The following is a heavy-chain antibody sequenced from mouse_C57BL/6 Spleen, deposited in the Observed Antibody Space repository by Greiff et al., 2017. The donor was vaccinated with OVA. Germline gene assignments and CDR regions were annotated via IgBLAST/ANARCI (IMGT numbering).Heavy chain of an antibody. D-gene: IGHD1-1*01. CDR2: ISDGGSYT. V-gene: IGHV5-4*03. CDR3: ARVGYGSSWYFDY. CDR1: GFTFSSYA. J-gene: IGHJ2*01. Sequence: EVNVVESGGGLVKPGGSLKLSCAASGFTFSSYAMSWVRQTPEKRLEWVATISDGGSYTYYPDNVKGRFTISRDNAKNNLYLQMSHLKSEDTAMYYCARVGYGSSWYFDYWGQGTTLTVSS.